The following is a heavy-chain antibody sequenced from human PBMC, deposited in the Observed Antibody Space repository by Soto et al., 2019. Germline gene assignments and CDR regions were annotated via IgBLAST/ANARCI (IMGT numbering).Heavy chain of an antibody. V-gene: IGHV3-33*01. CDR2: IWYDGSNK. Sequence: PGGSLRLSCAASGFTFSNYGLHWVRQTPGKGLEWVAVIWYDGSNKYYGDSVKGRFAISRDDSRNTLYLQMNSLRAEDTAVYYCARDHSGYYFDYWGQGTLVTVSS. J-gene: IGHJ4*02. CDR1: GFTFSNYG. CDR3: ARDHSGYYFDY. D-gene: IGHD5-12*01.